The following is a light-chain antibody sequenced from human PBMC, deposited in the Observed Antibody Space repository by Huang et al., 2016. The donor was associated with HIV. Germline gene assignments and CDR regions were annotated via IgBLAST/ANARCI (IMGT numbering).Light chain of an antibody. V-gene: IGKV1-5*03. CDR3: QQYHSYSWT. CDR1: QSISYW. CDR2: KSS. Sequence: DIQMTQSPSTLSASVGDRVTITCRASQSISYWLAWYQQKPGKAPNLLFYKSSSLQSGVPSRFSGSGSGTEFTLTISSLQPDDFASYYCQQYHSYSWTFGQGTKVEIK. J-gene: IGKJ1*01.